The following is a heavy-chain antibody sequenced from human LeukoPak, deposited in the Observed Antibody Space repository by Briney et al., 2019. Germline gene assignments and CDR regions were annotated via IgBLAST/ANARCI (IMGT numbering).Heavy chain of an antibody. D-gene: IGHD4-17*01. Sequence: GGSLRLSCTASGFTFGDYSMNWVRQAPGKGLEWVGFIRSKAYGGTTEYAASVKGRFTISRDDSKNTLYLQMNSLRTEDTAVYYCAKDLTTVTTQGDYWGQGTLVTVSS. CDR2: IRSKAYGGTT. CDR1: GFTFGDYS. CDR3: AKDLTTVTTQGDY. J-gene: IGHJ4*02. V-gene: IGHV3-49*04.